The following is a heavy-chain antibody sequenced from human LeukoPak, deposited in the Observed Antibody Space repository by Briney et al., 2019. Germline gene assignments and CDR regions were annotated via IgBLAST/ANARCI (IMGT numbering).Heavy chain of an antibody. J-gene: IGHJ3*02. Sequence: GGSLRLSCAASGFTFSSYWMSWVRQAPGKGLEWVANKKQDGSEKYYVDSVKGRFTISRDNAKNSLYLQMNSLRAEDTAMYYCARLPFYHDAFDIWGQGTMVTVSS. CDR1: GFTFSSYW. CDR3: ARLPFYHDAFDI. D-gene: IGHD2/OR15-2a*01. CDR2: KKQDGSEK. V-gene: IGHV3-7*01.